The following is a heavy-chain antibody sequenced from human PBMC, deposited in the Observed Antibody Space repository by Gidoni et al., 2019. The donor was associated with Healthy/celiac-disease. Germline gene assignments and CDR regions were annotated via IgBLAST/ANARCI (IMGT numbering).Heavy chain of an antibody. Sequence: QVQLVQSGAEVKKPGSSVKVTCRASGGTFSSYASSWVRQAPGQGLEWMGGIITILGTANYAQKFQGRVTITADESTSTAYMELSSLRSEDTAVYYCASSRSVGCSGGSCHTFDYWGQGTLVTVSS. CDR3: ASSRSVGCSGGSCHTFDY. D-gene: IGHD2-15*01. CDR2: IITILGTA. J-gene: IGHJ4*02. V-gene: IGHV1-69*01. CDR1: GGTFSSYA.